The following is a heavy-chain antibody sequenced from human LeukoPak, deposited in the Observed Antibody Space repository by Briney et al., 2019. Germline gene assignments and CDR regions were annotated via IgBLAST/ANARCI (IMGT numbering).Heavy chain of an antibody. V-gene: IGHV4-59*01. CDR2: IYYSGST. CDR1: ADSITSYF. J-gene: IGHJ2*01. Sequence: SETLSLTCTVSADSITSYFWSWIRQPPGKGLEWIGYIYYSGSTIYNPSLKSRGTISVDTSKNQFSLNLCSVTAADTAVYYCARRVAGHWCFDLWGRGTLVTVSS. CDR3: ARRVAGHWCFDL. D-gene: IGHD6-19*01.